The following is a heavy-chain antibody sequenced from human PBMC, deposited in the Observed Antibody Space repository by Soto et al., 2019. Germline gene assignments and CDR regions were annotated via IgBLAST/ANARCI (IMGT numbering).Heavy chain of an antibody. CDR2: IYPGDSAT. J-gene: IGHJ4*01. CDR1: GYTFTNYW. V-gene: IGHV5-51*01. CDR3: ARHLEVATISQAFY. D-gene: IGHD5-12*01. Sequence: GASLKISCKGSGYTFTNYWIGWVRQLPGKCLEWMGIIYPGDSATRYSPSFQGEVTISVDKSITTAYLQWGSLKASDTSMYYCARHLEVATISQAFYRGHVTQVTVSS.